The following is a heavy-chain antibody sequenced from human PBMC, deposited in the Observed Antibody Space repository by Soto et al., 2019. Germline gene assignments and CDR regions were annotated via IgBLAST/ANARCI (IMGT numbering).Heavy chain of an antibody. CDR3: AKDLFEYSSSFYY. Sequence: LRLSCAASGFTFSSYAMSWVRQAPGKGLEWVSAISGSGGSTYYADSVKGRFTISRDNSKNTLYLQMNSLRAEDTAVYYCAKDLFEYSSSFYYWGQGTLVTVSS. D-gene: IGHD6-6*01. J-gene: IGHJ4*02. CDR1: GFTFSSYA. V-gene: IGHV3-23*01. CDR2: ISGSGGST.